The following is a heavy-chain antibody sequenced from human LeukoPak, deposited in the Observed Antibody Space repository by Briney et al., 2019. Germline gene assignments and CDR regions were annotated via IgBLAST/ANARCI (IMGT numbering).Heavy chain of an antibody. CDR2: IRPTGTNT. CDR3: AKLAFYETSAPLRDISF. Sequence: GGSQRLSCAASGFPFNTYAMSWVRQAPGKGLEYISVIRPTGTNTYYASSVKGRFTISRDDSRTTVYLQMSSLRAEDTAIYYCAKLAFYETSAPLRDISFWGQGTLVTVSS. J-gene: IGHJ4*02. D-gene: IGHD3-3*02. V-gene: IGHV3-23*01. CDR1: GFPFNTYA.